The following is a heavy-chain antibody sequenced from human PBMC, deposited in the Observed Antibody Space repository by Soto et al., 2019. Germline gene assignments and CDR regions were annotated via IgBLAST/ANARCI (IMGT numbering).Heavy chain of an antibody. CDR3: ARGSPPLIVVVPAARLFYWFDP. CDR2: INHSGST. D-gene: IGHD2-2*01. J-gene: IGHJ5*02. CDR1: GGSFSGYY. V-gene: IGHV4-34*01. Sequence: QVQLQQWGAGLLKPSETLSLTCAVYGGSFSGYYWSWIRQPPGKGLEWIGEINHSGSTNYNPSLKSRVTISVDTSKNQFSLKLSSVTAADTAVYYCARGSPPLIVVVPAARLFYWFDPWGQGTLVTVSS.